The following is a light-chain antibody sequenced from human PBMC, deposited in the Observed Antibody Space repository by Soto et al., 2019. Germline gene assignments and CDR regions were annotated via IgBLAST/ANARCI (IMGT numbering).Light chain of an antibody. Sequence: EIVLTQSPATLSLSPGERATLSCRASQSVYSYLAWYQQKPGQAPRLLIYDASNRATGIPARFSGSGSGTDFTLTISSLEPEDLAVYYCQQRTNWPITFGPGTRLEIK. V-gene: IGKV3-11*01. CDR1: QSVYSY. CDR2: DAS. CDR3: QQRTNWPIT. J-gene: IGKJ5*01.